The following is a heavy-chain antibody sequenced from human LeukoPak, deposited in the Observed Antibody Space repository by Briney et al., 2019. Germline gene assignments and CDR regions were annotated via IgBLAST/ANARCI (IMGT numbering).Heavy chain of an antibody. D-gene: IGHD3-9*01. CDR3: ATGFDLGAFDI. CDR1: GFTFSSYW. CDR2: ISSSGSTI. Sequence: PGGSLRLSCAASGFTFSSYWMSWVRQAPGKGLEWVSYISSSGSTIYYADSVKGRFTISRDNAKNSLYLQMNSLRAEDTAVYYCATGFDLGAFDIWGQGTMVTVSS. V-gene: IGHV3-48*04. J-gene: IGHJ3*02.